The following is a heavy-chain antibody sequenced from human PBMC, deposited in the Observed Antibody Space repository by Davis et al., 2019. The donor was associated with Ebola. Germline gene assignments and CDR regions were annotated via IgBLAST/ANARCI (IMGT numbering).Heavy chain of an antibody. CDR1: GFPFEASA. CDR3: ARRADY. Sequence: SLKISCAASGFPFEASAMHWVRQVPGKGLEWVSGISWNSGSIGYADSAKGRFTISRDNAKNSLYLEINSLRAEDTAMYYCARRADYWGQGTLVTVSS. V-gene: IGHV3-9*01. CDR2: ISWNSGSI. J-gene: IGHJ4*02.